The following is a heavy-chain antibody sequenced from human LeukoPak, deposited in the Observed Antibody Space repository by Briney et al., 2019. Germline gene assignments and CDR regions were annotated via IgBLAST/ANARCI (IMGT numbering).Heavy chain of an antibody. V-gene: IGHV3-9*01. D-gene: IGHD5-12*01. Sequence: GGSLRLSCVASRFTFDDYAMHWVRQAPGKGLEWVSGISWNSGTIGYADSVKGRFSISRDNAKNSLYLQMNSLRAEDTALYYCAKDLRPSGYSIDYWGQGTLVTVSS. J-gene: IGHJ4*02. CDR2: ISWNSGTI. CDR1: RFTFDDYA. CDR3: AKDLRPSGYSIDY.